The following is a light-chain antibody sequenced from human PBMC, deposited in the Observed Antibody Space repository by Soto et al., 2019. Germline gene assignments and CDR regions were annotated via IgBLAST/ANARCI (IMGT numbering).Light chain of an antibody. J-gene: IGLJ2*01. Sequence: QAVVTQPPSVSAAPGQTVTISCSGSSSNIGNNYVSWYQQLPGTAPKLLIYENNKRPSGIPDRFSGSKSGTSATLGITGLQTGDEADYYCGTWDNSLRTVVFGGGTKLTVL. CDR2: ENN. V-gene: IGLV1-51*02. CDR1: SSNIGNNY. CDR3: GTWDNSLRTVV.